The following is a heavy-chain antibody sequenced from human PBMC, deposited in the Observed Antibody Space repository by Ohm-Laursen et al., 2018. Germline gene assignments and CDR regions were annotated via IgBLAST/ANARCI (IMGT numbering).Heavy chain of an antibody. Sequence: SLRLSCAASGFTFDDYAMQWVRQAPGKGLEWVSGIDGSGAGTMYVDSVKGRFTISRDNAKESLYLQMNSLRAEDTAVYYCARDNDGDYEDNFDCWGQGTVVTVSS. V-gene: IGHV3-9*01. J-gene: IGHJ4*02. CDR2: IDGSGAGT. CDR1: GFTFDDYA. CDR3: ARDNDGDYEDNFDC. D-gene: IGHD4-17*01.